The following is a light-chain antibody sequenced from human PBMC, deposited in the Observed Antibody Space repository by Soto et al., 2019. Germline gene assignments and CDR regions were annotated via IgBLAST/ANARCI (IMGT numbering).Light chain of an antibody. CDR3: QQYGSSPRT. CDR1: QSVSSY. J-gene: IGKJ1*01. Sequence: LTQSPATLSVSPGERATLSCRASQSVSSYLAWYQQKPGQAPTLLIYGASIRAAGIPDRFSGSGSGTDFTLTIRRLDPDDFAVYYCQQYGSSPRTFGQGTKVDI. CDR2: GAS. V-gene: IGKV3-20*01.